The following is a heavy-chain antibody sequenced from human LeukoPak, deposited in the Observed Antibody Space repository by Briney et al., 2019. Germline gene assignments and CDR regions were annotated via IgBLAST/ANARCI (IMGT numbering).Heavy chain of an antibody. CDR1: GSCFTSYW. CDR2: YYPGDSDT. J-gene: IGHJ6*03. Sequence: GGSLEISCKGSGSCFTSYWIGWVRQVPGKGLEWMGIYYPGDSDTRYSPSFQGQVTISADKSISTAYLQWSILKASDTAMYYCARLPLVGMDVWGKGTTVTVSS. CDR3: ARLPLVGMDV. V-gene: IGHV5-51*01.